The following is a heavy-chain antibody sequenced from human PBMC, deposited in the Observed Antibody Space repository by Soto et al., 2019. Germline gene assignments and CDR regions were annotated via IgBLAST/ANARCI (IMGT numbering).Heavy chain of an antibody. D-gene: IGHD3-10*01. CDR1: GFTFSSYW. CDR3: ARGGYYYGSGSYQLDV. Sequence: GGSLRLSCAASGFTFSSYWMHWVRQAPGKGLVWVSRINSDGSSTSYADSVKGRFTISRDNAKNTLYLKMNSLRAEDTAVYYCARGGYYYGSGSYQLDVWGQGTTVTVSS. J-gene: IGHJ6*02. V-gene: IGHV3-74*01. CDR2: INSDGSST.